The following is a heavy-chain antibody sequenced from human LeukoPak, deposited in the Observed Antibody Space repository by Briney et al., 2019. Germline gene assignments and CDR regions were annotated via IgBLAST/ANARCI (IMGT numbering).Heavy chain of an antibody. V-gene: IGHV3-33*01. CDR3: ARDGPPGLDGMDV. D-gene: IGHD3-9*01. Sequence: GGSLRPSCAASGFTFSSYGMHWVRQAPGKGLEWVAVIWYDGSNKYYADSVKGRFTISRDNSKNTLYLQMNSLRAEDTAVYYCARDGPPGLDGMDVWGQGTTVTVSS. J-gene: IGHJ6*02. CDR2: IWYDGSNK. CDR1: GFTFSSYG.